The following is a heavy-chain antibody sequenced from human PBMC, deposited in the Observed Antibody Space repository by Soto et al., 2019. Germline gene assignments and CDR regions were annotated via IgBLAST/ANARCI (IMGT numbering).Heavy chain of an antibody. V-gene: IGHV1-8*01. Sequence: QVQLVQSGAEVKKPGASVKVSCKASGYTFTSYDINWVRQATGQGLEWMGWMNPNSGNTGYAQKFQRRVNLTRNTSISTAYMELSSLRSEDTAVYYCARGRGYSYGFDYWGQGTLVTVSS. J-gene: IGHJ4*02. CDR1: GYTFTSYD. D-gene: IGHD5-18*01. CDR2: MNPNSGNT. CDR3: ARGRGYSYGFDY.